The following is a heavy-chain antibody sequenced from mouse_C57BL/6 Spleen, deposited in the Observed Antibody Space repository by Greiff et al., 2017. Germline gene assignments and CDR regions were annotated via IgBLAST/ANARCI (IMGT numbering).Heavy chain of an antibody. J-gene: IGHJ4*01. D-gene: IGHD2-5*01. V-gene: IGHV3-6*01. CDR2: ISYDGSN. CDR1: GYSITSGYY. Sequence: EVQLQQSGPGLVKPSQSLSLTCSVTGYSITSGYYWNWIRQFPGNKLEWMGYISYDGSNNYNPSLKNRITITRDTSKNQFFLKLNSVTTEDTATYYCAREDSNYEYYYAMDDWGQGTSVTVSS. CDR3: AREDSNYEYYYAMDD.